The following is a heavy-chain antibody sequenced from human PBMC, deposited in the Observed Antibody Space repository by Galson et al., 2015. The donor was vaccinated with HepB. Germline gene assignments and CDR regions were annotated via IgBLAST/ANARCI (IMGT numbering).Heavy chain of an antibody. J-gene: IGHJ4*02. CDR2: ISGSGITT. CDR3: AKDPAVSYHDFWTENYFRGEFDY. D-gene: IGHD3/OR15-3a*01. Sequence: SLRLSCAASGFTFSTYAMSWVRQAPGKGLEWVSTISGSGITTYYADSVKGRFTISRDNSKNTLYLQMNSLRVEDTAVYHCAKDPAVSYHDFWTENYFRGEFDYWGRGTLVTVSS. V-gene: IGHV3-23*01. CDR1: GFTFSTYA.